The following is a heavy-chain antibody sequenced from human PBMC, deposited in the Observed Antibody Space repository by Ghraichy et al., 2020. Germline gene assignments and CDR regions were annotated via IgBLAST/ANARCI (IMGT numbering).Heavy chain of an antibody. CDR1: GFTFSGYG. D-gene: IGHD3-3*01. CDR2: ISSDGSSS. V-gene: IGHV3-30*18. Sequence: GESLNISCAASGFTFSGYGMHWVRQAPGKGLEWMTFISSDGSSSYYADSVKGRFTTSRDNSKNTLFLQMDSLTVEDTAVYYCGKVWIWSYLYYYGMNVWGLGTAVTGSS. J-gene: IGHJ6*02. CDR3: GKVWIWSYLYYYGMNV.